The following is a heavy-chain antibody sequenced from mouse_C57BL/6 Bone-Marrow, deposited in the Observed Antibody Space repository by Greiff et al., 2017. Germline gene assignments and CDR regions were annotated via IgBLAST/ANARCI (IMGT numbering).Heavy chain of an antibody. J-gene: IGHJ4*01. CDR1: GFSLTSYG. CDR3: AKPMITTPMDY. V-gene: IGHV2-3*01. Sequence: QVQLQQSGPGLVAPSQSLSITCTVSGFSLTSYGVRWVRQLPGKGLEWLGVIRGDGSTNSYYALISRLSICTANAKCQGFLKLNSLQTDDTATYYCAKPMITTPMDYWGQGTSVTVSS. D-gene: IGHD2-3*01. CDR2: IRGDGST.